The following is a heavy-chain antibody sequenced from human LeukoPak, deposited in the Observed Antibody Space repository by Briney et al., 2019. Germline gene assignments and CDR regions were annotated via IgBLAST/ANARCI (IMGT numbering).Heavy chain of an antibody. J-gene: IGHJ4*02. Sequence: GGSLRLSCAASGFTFSDYMSWIRQAPGKGLEWVSYISSSGSTIYYADSVKGRFTISRDNAKNSLYLQMNSLRAEDTAVYYCAREVIAVAGYFDYWGQGTLVTVSS. CDR2: ISSSGSTI. V-gene: IGHV3-11*04. CDR3: AREVIAVAGYFDY. D-gene: IGHD6-19*01. CDR1: GFTFSDY.